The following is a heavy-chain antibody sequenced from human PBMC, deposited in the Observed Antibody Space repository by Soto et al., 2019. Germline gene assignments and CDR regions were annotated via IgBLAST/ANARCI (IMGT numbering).Heavy chain of an antibody. CDR2: VYNSGST. V-gene: IGHV4-59*01. CDR3: ARRAVVAVTGSLDNWLDP. Sequence: PSETLSLTSTGSGGSIASYNWNWLRQPPGKSLEWIGYVYNSGSTNYNPSLKSRVTISVDTSKNQFSLKVNSVTAADTAVYYCARRAVVAVTGSLDNWLDPWGQGILVTVSS. J-gene: IGHJ5*02. CDR1: GGSIASYN. D-gene: IGHD2-21*01.